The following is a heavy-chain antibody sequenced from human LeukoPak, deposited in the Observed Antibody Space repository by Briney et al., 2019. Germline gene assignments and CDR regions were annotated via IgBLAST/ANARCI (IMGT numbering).Heavy chain of an antibody. J-gene: IGHJ4*02. D-gene: IGHD6-6*01. CDR2: IYYSGST. CDR3: TRDEDFYSSSSDY. Sequence: SETLSLTCTVSGGSISSSSYYWGWIRQPPGKGLEWIGSIYYSGSTYYNPSLKSRVTISVDTSKNQFSLKLGSVTAADTAVYYCTRDEDFYSSSSDYWGQGTLVTVSS. V-gene: IGHV4-39*07. CDR1: GGSISSSSYY.